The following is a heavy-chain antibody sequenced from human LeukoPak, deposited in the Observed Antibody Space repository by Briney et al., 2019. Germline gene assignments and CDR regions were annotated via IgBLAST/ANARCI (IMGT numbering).Heavy chain of an antibody. D-gene: IGHD1-1*01. CDR3: ARHGWNDGYFDY. J-gene: IGHJ4*02. CDR1: GGSFSGYY. V-gene: IGHV4-34*01. Sequence: PSETLSLTCAVYGGSFSGYYWSWIRQPPGKGLEWIGEINHSGSTNYNPSLKSRVTISVDTPKNQFSLKLSSVTAADTAVYYCARHGWNDGYFDYWGQGTLVTVSS. CDR2: INHSGST.